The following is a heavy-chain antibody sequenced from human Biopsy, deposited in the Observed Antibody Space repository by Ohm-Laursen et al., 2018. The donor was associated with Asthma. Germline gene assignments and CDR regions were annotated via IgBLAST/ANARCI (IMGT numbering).Heavy chain of an antibody. J-gene: IGHJ4*02. CDR1: GGSISVSNW. Sequence: PGTLSLTCAVSGGSISVSNWWSWVRQPPGRGLEWIGQIYHLGNANYNPSLKSRVTMSMDKSKNQFSLKLTSVTAADTAVYFCARRWRSYDSSNYYLDQWGQGTLVTVSS. CDR2: IYHLGNA. D-gene: IGHD3-22*01. V-gene: IGHV4-4*01. CDR3: ARRWRSYDSSNYYLDQ.